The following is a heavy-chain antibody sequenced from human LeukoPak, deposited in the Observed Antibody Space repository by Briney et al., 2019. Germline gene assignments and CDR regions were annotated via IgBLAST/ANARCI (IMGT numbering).Heavy chain of an antibody. J-gene: IGHJ4*02. CDR3: ARGGRSLWFADLLTN. Sequence: PGGSLRLSCEGSGFNFSNFWWFWVPQAPGRGWEGGANIKHDGREKHFVDSVKGRFSISRDNAHNSLYLDMNNLRPEDTALYFCARGGRSLWFADLLTNWGQGILVAVSS. CDR2: IKHDGREK. V-gene: IGHV3-7*01. CDR1: GFNFSNFW. D-gene: IGHD3-10*01.